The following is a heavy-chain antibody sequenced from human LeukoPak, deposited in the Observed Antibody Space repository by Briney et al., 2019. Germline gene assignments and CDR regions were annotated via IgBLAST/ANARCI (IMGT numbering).Heavy chain of an antibody. J-gene: IGHJ4*02. CDR3: ARFRTVRGVILFSHGVSDY. CDR2: ISSSSSYI. CDR1: GFTFSSYS. V-gene: IGHV3-21*01. D-gene: IGHD3-10*01. Sequence: GGSLRLSCAASGFTFSSYSMNWVRQAPGKGLEWVSSISSSSSYIYYADSVKGRFTISRDNAKNSLYLQMNSLRAEDTAVYYCARFRTVRGVILFSHGVSDYWGQGTLVTVSS.